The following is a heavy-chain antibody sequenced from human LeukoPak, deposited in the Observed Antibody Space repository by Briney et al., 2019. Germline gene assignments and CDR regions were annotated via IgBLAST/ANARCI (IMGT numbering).Heavy chain of an antibody. J-gene: IGHJ4*02. CDR3: ARQRAEPLHYSDY. D-gene: IGHD1-26*01. Sequence: SETLSLTCTVSGGSISSYYWSWMRQPPGKGLEWIGYIYYSGSTNYNPSLKSRVTISVDTSKNQFSLRLSSVTAADTAVYYCARQRAEPLHYSDYWGQGTLVTVSS. CDR1: GGSISSYY. CDR2: IYYSGST. V-gene: IGHV4-59*08.